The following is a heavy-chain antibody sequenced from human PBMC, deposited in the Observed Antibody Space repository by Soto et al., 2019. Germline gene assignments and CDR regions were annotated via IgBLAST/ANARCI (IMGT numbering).Heavy chain of an antibody. V-gene: IGHV4-34*01. CDR3: ARGPYGFQPPFDS. CDR2: INHSGST. J-gene: IGHJ4*02. D-gene: IGHD4-17*01. CDR1: GGSFSGYY. Sequence: QVQLQQWGAGLLKPSETLSLTCAVYGGSFSGYYWSWIRQPPGKGLEWIGEINHSGSTNYNPSLNSRVTISVDTSKNQFSLKLSSVTAADTAVYYCARGPYGFQPPFDSWGQGTLVTVSS.